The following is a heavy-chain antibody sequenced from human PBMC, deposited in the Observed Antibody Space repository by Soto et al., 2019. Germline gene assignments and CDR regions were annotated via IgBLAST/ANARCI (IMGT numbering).Heavy chain of an antibody. CDR2: IKQDGSEK. CDR1: GFTFSSYW. D-gene: IGHD2-2*01. Sequence: GGSLRLSCAASGFTFSSYWMSWVRQAPGKGLEWVANIKQDGSEKYYVDSVKGRFTISRDNAKNSLYLQMNSLRAEDTAVYYCARDHCSSTSCYLGWFDPWGQGTLVTGAS. V-gene: IGHV3-7*03. J-gene: IGHJ5*02. CDR3: ARDHCSSTSCYLGWFDP.